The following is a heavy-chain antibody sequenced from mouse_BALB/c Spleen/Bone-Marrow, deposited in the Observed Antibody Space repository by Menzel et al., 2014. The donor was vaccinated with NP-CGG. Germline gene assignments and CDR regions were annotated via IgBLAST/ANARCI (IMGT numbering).Heavy chain of an antibody. CDR1: GYAFTDYL. V-gene: IGHV1-54*01. CDR2: INPGSGST. CDR3: VRYDGYFDY. D-gene: IGHD2-3*01. Sequence: VQLQQSGAELVRPGTSVKVSCKASGYAFTDYLMEWLKQRPGQGLEWIGVINPGSGSTNYHEKFKDKATLTADKSSSTAYMQLSSLTSDDSAVYFCVRYDGYFDYWGQGTILTVSS. J-gene: IGHJ2*01.